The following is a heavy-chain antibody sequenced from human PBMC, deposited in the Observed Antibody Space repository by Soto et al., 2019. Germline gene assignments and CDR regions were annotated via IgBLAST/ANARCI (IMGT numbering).Heavy chain of an antibody. CDR1: GFTFSSYG. Sequence: GGSLRLSCAASGFTFSSYGMHWVRQAPGKGLEWVAVISYDGSNKYYADSVKGRFTISRDNSKNTLYLQMNSLRAEDTAVYYCAKDETQRWLQLFDYWGQGTLVTVSS. CDR2: ISYDGSNK. V-gene: IGHV3-30*18. D-gene: IGHD5-12*01. J-gene: IGHJ4*02. CDR3: AKDETQRWLQLFDY.